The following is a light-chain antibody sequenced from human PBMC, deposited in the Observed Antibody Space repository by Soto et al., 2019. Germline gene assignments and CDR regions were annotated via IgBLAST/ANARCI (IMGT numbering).Light chain of an antibody. V-gene: IGKV3-15*01. CDR2: DAS. Sequence: EIVLTQSPGTLSLSPGERATLSCMASQSVSSSYLAWYQQKPGQAPRLVIFDASTRATGIPDRFTGRGSGTEFTLTISSLQSEDSAVYFCQQYNDWPPITFGGGTKVDIK. CDR3: QQYNDWPPIT. CDR1: QSVSSSY. J-gene: IGKJ4*01.